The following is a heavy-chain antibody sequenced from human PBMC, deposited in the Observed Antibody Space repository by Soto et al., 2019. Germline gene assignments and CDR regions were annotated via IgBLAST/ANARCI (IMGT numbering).Heavy chain of an antibody. Sequence: ITLKESGPTLVKPTQTLTLTCSFSGFSLSTSGVGVGWIRQPPGKALEWLALIYWDDDKRYSPSVKSRLTITKDTSKNQVVLTMTNMDPVDTATYYCAHLTAMANFAYWGQGTLVTVSS. J-gene: IGHJ4*02. D-gene: IGHD5-18*01. CDR2: IYWDDDK. CDR1: GFSLSTSGVG. V-gene: IGHV2-5*02. CDR3: AHLTAMANFAY.